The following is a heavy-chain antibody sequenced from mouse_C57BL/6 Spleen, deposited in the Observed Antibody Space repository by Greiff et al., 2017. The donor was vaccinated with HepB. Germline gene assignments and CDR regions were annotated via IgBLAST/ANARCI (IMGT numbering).Heavy chain of an antibody. CDR3: ARGGYDYDVRYYFDY. Sequence: EVQLVETGGGLVKPGGSLKLSCAASGFTFSDYGMHWVRQAPEKGLEWVAYISSGSSTIYYADTVKGRFTISRDNAKNTLFLQMTSLRSEDTAMYYCARGGYDYDVRYYFDYWGQGTTLTVSS. CDR2: ISSGSSTI. D-gene: IGHD2-4*01. V-gene: IGHV5-17*01. CDR1: GFTFSDYG. J-gene: IGHJ2*01.